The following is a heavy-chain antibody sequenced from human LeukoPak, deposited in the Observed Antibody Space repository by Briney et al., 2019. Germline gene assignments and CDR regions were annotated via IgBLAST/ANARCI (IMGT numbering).Heavy chain of an antibody. CDR2: IYHSGST. CDR3: AGNGGNSNFDY. D-gene: IGHD4-23*01. V-gene: IGHV4-30-2*01. Sequence: PSETLSLTCAVSGGSMSSGGYSWSWIRQPPGKGLEWIGYIYHSGSTFYNPSLKSRVTISVDKSKNQFSLKLSSVTAADTAMYYCAGNGGNSNFDYWGQGTLVTVSS. CDR1: GGSMSSGGYS. J-gene: IGHJ4*02.